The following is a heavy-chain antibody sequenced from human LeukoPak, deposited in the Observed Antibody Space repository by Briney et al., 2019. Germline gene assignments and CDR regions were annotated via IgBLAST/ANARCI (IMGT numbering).Heavy chain of an antibody. J-gene: IGHJ4*02. CDR3: ASGYDFSSGSKRGFDN. D-gene: IGHD3-3*01. CDR2: ISSGSSDI. CDR1: GFIFSDYG. V-gene: IGHV3-48*01. Sequence: PGGSLRLSCAASGFIFSDYGMNWVRQAQGKGLEWISYISSGSSDIFYADSVKGRFTISRDNAKSSLFLQMSSLRAEDTAVYYCASGYDFSSGSKRGFDNWGQGTLV.